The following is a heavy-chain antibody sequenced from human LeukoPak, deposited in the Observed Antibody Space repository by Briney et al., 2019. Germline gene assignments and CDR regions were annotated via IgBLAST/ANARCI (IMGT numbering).Heavy chain of an antibody. Sequence: ASVKVSCKASGYTFTSYDINWVRQATGQGLEWMGWMNPNSGSTGYAQKFQGRVTITRNTSISTAYMELSSLRSEDTAVYYCARGDYYGSAPYGMDVWGQGTTVTVSS. D-gene: IGHD3-10*01. CDR1: GYTFTSYD. J-gene: IGHJ6*02. CDR3: ARGDYYGSAPYGMDV. V-gene: IGHV1-8*03. CDR2: MNPNSGST.